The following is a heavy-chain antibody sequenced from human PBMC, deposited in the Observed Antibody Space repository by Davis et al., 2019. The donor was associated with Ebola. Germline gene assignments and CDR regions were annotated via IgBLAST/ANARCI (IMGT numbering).Heavy chain of an antibody. J-gene: IGHJ4*02. CDR3: ARDRPRTTVTTTLGDY. CDR1: GYTFTSYG. Sequence: ASVKVSCKASGYTFTSYGISWVRQAPGQGLEWMGWISAYNGNTNYAQKLQGRVTMTTDTSTSTAYMELRSLRSDDTAVYYCARDRPRTTVTTTLGDYWGQGTLVTVSS. V-gene: IGHV1-18*01. CDR2: ISAYNGNT. D-gene: IGHD4-17*01.